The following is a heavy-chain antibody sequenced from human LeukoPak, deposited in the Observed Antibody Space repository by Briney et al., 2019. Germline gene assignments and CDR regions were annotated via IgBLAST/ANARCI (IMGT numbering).Heavy chain of an antibody. CDR3: ARDSSDCSSTSCHIDY. CDR1: GGTFSSYA. J-gene: IGHJ4*02. Sequence: SVKVSCKASGGTFSSYAISWVRQAPGQGLEWMGRIIPIFGTANYAQKFQGRVTITADESTSTAYMELSSLRSEDTAVYYCARDSSDCSSTSCHIDYWGQGTLVTVSS. D-gene: IGHD2-2*02. V-gene: IGHV1-69*13. CDR2: IIPIFGTA.